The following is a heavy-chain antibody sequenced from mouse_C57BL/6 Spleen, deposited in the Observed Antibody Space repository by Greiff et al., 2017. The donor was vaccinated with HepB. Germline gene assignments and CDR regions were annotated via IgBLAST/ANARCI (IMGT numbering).Heavy chain of an antibody. V-gene: IGHV1-26*01. CDR2: INPNNGGT. Sequence: VQLQQSGPELVKPGASVKISCKASGYTFTDYYMNWVKQSHGKSLEWIGDINPNNGGTSYNQKFKGKATLTVDKSSSTAYMELRSLTSEDSAVYYCARDPSSYYGSSSPYFDYWGQGTTLTVSS. D-gene: IGHD1-1*01. CDR1: GYTFTDYY. CDR3: ARDPSSYYGSSSPYFDY. J-gene: IGHJ2*01.